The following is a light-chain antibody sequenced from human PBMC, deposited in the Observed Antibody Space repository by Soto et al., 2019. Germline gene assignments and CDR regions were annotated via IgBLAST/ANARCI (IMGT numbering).Light chain of an antibody. Sequence: QMSQSPSSVSASVGDRVTIPCRASQGITSWLAWYQQKPGKAPKLLIYAASTLQSGVPSRFSGSGSGADFTLTISSLQPEDVAVYYCQQYSSMPITFGQRTLLEIK. CDR3: QQYSSMPIT. J-gene: IGKJ5*01. V-gene: IGKV1-12*01. CDR2: AAS. CDR1: QGITSW.